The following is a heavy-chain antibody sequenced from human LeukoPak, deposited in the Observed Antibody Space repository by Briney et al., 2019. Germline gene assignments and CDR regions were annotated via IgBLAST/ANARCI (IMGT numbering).Heavy chain of an antibody. CDR3: ARVDSTFNFYFNMEV. J-gene: IGHJ6*03. V-gene: IGHV4-34*01. D-gene: IGHD2/OR15-2a*01. Sequence: PSETLSLTCAIQGGSLSVYYWSWIRQSPEKGLEWIGEINRSGETSYNPSLKSRVTISADTSQNHFFLKMTSVTAVDTAVYYCARVDSTFNFYFNMEVWGQGTTVIV. CDR1: GGSLSVYY. CDR2: INRSGET.